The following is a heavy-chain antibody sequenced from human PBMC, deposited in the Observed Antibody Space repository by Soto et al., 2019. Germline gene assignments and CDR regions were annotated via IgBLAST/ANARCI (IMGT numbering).Heavy chain of an antibody. D-gene: IGHD2-2*01. CDR1: GGTFSSYA. J-gene: IGHJ5*02. CDR2: IIPIFGTA. CDR3: ARDSRIVARPAMGSVGFDP. Sequence: SVKVSCKASGGTFSSYAISWVRQAPGQGLEWMGGIIPIFGTANYAQKFQGRVTITADESTSTAYMELSSLRSEDTAVYYCARDSRIVARPAMGSVGFDPWGQGTLVTVSS. V-gene: IGHV1-69*13.